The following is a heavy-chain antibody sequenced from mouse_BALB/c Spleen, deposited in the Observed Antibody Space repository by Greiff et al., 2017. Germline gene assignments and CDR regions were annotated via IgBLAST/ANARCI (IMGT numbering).Heavy chain of an antibody. CDR3: ARRIYDGYYY. J-gene: IGHJ2*01. Sequence: EVKVVESGPSLVKPSQTLSLTCSVTGDSITSGYWNWIRKFPGNKLEYMGYISYSGSTYYNPSLKSRISITRDTSKNQYYLQLNSVTTEDTATYYCARRIYDGYYYWGQGTTLTVSS. CDR1: GDSITSGY. V-gene: IGHV3-8*02. D-gene: IGHD2-3*01. CDR2: ISYSGST.